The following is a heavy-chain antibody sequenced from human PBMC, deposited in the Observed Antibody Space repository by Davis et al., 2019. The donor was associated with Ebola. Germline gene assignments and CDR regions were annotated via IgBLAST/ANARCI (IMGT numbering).Heavy chain of an antibody. CDR1: GFTFSSYG. J-gene: IGHJ4*02. Sequence: GESLKISCAASGFTFSSYGMHWVRQAPGKGLEWVAFIRYDGSNKYYADSVKGRFTISRDNSKNTLYLQMNSLRAEDTAVYYRAKDSRDVLRYFVVEGYYFDYWGQGTLVTVSS. CDR2: IRYDGSNK. CDR3: AKDSRDVLRYFVVEGYYFDY. V-gene: IGHV3-30*02. D-gene: IGHD3-9*01.